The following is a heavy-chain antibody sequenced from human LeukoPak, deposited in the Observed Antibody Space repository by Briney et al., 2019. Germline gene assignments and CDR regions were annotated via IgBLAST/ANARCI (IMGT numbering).Heavy chain of an antibody. J-gene: IGHJ6*02. CDR3: ARVDCSSTSCYAYYYYYGMDV. CDR2: IYHSGST. Sequence: SETLSLTCAVSGGSISSSNWWSWVRQPPGKGLEWIGEIYHSGSTNYNPSLKSRVTISVDKSNNQFSLKLSSVTAADTAVYYCARVDCSSTSCYAYYYYYGMDVWGQGTTVTVSS. CDR1: GGSISSSNW. V-gene: IGHV4-4*02. D-gene: IGHD2-2*01.